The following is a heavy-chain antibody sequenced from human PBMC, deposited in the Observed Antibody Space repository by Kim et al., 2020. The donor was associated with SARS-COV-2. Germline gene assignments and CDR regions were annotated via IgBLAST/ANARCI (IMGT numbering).Heavy chain of an antibody. D-gene: IGHD3-22*01. CDR3: AKVYGDSRGYSYLDY. V-gene: IGHV3-23*01. Sequence: DSVQARFTISRDTSKTTRYLQMNSLRAEDPAVYYCAKVYGDSRGYSYLDYWGQGTLVTVSS. J-gene: IGHJ4*02.